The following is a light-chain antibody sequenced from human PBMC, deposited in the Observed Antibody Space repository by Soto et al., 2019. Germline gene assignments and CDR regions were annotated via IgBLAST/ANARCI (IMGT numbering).Light chain of an antibody. J-gene: IGKJ4*01. Sequence: DIHMTQSPSSLSASVGDRVTITCRVSQGIGNYLAWYQQKPGKAPNLLIYTASTLQSGVPSRFSGSGSGTDFTLTISSLQPEDVATYYCQKYNSGPFFGGGTKVDIK. V-gene: IGKV1-27*01. CDR3: QKYNSGPF. CDR1: QGIGNY. CDR2: TAS.